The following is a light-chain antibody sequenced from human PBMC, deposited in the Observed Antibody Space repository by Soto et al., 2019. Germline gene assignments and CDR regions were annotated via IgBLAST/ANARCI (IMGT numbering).Light chain of an antibody. CDR3: QQYNNWPPS. CDR2: AAS. CDR1: QSVTSN. J-gene: IGKJ1*01. V-gene: IGKV3-15*01. Sequence: EKVLTQSPGTLSLSPGERATLSCRASQSVTSNLAWYQQKPGQPPRLLIYAASTRSIAIPARFSGSGSGTEFTLTISSLQSEDFAVYYCQQYNNWPPSFGQGTKVDIK.